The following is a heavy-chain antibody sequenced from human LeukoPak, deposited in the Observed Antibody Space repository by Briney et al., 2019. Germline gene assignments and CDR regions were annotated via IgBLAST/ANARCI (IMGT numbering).Heavy chain of an antibody. D-gene: IGHD2-21*02. CDR1: GFTFSSYS. CDR3: AAGLIMVTAFDY. CDR2: ISGSGGST. V-gene: IGHV3-23*01. J-gene: IGHJ4*02. Sequence: PGGSLRLSCAASGFTFSSYSMNWVRQAPGKGLEWVSAISGSGGSTYHADSVKGRFTISRDNAKNTLYLHMNSLRGEDTAVYYCAAGLIMVTAFDYWGQGTRVTVSS.